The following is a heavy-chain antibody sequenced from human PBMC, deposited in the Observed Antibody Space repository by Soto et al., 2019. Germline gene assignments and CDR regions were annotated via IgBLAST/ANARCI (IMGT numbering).Heavy chain of an antibody. CDR3: AKDKMEQWLVGGYFDY. CDR1: GFTFNRYA. Sequence: GGSLRLSCSASGFTFNRYAMSWVRQAPGKGLEWVSAIIDDGGRAYYADSVKGRFTISRDNSKNTLSLQMNSLRAEDTAVYYCAKDKMEQWLVGGYFDYWGQGTQVTVSS. J-gene: IGHJ4*02. V-gene: IGHV3-23*01. CDR2: IIDDGGRA. D-gene: IGHD6-19*01.